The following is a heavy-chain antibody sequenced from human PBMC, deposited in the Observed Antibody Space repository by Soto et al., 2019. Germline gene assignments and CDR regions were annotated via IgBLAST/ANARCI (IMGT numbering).Heavy chain of an antibody. Sequence: PVGSLRLSCATSGFRFSDYYMTWGRLAPGKGLEWVAYIAQDVTEIYNVDSVRGRFTISRDSAKSSVYLHMNGLTAEDTALYYCARRSQAMDVWGQGTSVTVSS. CDR1: GFRFSDYY. V-gene: IGHV3-7*03. J-gene: IGHJ6*02. CDR2: IAQDVTEI. CDR3: ARRSQAMDV.